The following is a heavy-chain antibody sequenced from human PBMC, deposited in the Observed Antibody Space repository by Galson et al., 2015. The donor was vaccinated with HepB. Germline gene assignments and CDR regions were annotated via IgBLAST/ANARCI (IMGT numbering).Heavy chain of an antibody. D-gene: IGHD5-18*01. V-gene: IGHV1-46*04. Sequence: SVKVSCKASGYTFTTYYIHWVRQAPGQGLEWMGIINPSGGGTTYAQKLQGRVSMTRDTSMSTVYMELSSLRSEDTAAYYCARDQAYSYGNSGLDYWGQGTLVTVSS. CDR2: INPSGGGT. CDR3: ARDQAYSYGNSGLDY. J-gene: IGHJ4*02. CDR1: GYTFTTYY.